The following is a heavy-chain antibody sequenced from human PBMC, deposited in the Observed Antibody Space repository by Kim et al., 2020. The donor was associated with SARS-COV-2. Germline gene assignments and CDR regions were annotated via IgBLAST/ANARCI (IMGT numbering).Heavy chain of an antibody. J-gene: IGHJ6*02. CDR1: GGSFSGYY. CDR2: INHSGST. D-gene: IGHD6-13*01. CDR3: ARGWSSSWYRGGRYYYYGMDV. Sequence: SETLSLTCAVYGGSFSGYYWSWIRQPPGKGLEWIGEINHSGSTNYNPSLKSRVTISVDTSKNQFSLKLSSVTAADTAVYYCARGWSSSWYRGGRYYYYGMDVWGQGTTVTVSS. V-gene: IGHV4-34*01.